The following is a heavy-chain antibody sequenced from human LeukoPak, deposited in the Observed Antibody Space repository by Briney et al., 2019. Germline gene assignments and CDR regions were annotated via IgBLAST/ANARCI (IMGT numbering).Heavy chain of an antibody. J-gene: IGHJ4*02. CDR2: IYYSGST. CDR1: GGSISSGSYY. D-gene: IGHD3-22*01. V-gene: IGHV4-61*01. Sequence: PSETLSLTCTVSGGSISSGSYYWSWIRQPPGKGLEWIGYIYYSGSTNYNPSLKSRVTISVDTSKNQFSLKLSSVTAADTAVYYCAGSSGYYPIDYWGQGTLVTVSS. CDR3: AGSSGYYPIDY.